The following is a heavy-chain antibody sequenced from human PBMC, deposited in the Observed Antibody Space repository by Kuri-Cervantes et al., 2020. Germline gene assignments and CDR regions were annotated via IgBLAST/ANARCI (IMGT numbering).Heavy chain of an antibody. Sequence: ASVKVSCKASGYTFTSYAMHWVRQAPGQRPEWMGWINAGNGNTKYSQKFQGRVTITRDTSASTAYMELSSLRSEDTAVYYCAREHTEPRMVQGVRRVRMDVWGKGTTVTVSS. V-gene: IGHV1-3*01. CDR3: AREHTEPRMVQGVRRVRMDV. J-gene: IGHJ6*04. D-gene: IGHD3-10*01. CDR1: GYTFTSYA. CDR2: INAGNGNT.